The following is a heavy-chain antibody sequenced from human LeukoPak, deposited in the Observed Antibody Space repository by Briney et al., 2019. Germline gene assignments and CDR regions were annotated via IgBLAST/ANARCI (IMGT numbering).Heavy chain of an antibody. CDR3: ARSRERNRFGELGY. CDR1: GYPISSGYD. J-gene: IGHJ4*02. D-gene: IGHD3-10*01. Sequence: PSEPVSLTCAVSGYPISSGYDLDWTGQPPGKGLEWIGCIYHSGSTYYNPPLKSRVTISVDTSKNQFSLNLSSVTAADTAVYYCARSRERNRFGELGYWGQGTLVTVPS. V-gene: IGHV4-38-2*01. CDR2: IYHSGST.